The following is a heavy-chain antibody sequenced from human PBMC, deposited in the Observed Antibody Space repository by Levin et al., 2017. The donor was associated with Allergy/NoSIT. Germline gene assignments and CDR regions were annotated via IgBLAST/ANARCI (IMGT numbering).Heavy chain of an antibody. D-gene: IGHD1-1*01. CDR1: GFTFSNYA. CDR3: VREIAEEGT. CDR2: ISDDGSSE. V-gene: IGHV3-30-3*01. J-gene: IGHJ4*02. Sequence: SCAASGFTFSNYAMHWVRQAPGKGLEWVGVISDDGSSEFYIDSVKGRFTISRDNSKNRLYLQMDSLRAEDTALYYCVREIAEEGTWGQGTLVMVSS.